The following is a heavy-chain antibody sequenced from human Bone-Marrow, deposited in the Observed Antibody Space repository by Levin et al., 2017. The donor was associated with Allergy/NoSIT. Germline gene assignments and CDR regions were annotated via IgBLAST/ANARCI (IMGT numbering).Heavy chain of an antibody. CDR2: IDPSDTYGDSYT. J-gene: IGHJ6*03. D-gene: IGHD3-10*01. CDR3: ARHPFGSRDSHLKYSYYYMDV. CDR1: GYRFSSYW. Sequence: NRGESLKISCKASGYRFSSYWISWVRQMPGKGLEWMGRIDPSDTYGDSYTNYSPSFQGHVTISTDKSISTAYLQWSSLEASDTAIYYCARHPFGSRDSHLKYSYYYMDVWGKGTTVTVSS. V-gene: IGHV5-10-1*01.